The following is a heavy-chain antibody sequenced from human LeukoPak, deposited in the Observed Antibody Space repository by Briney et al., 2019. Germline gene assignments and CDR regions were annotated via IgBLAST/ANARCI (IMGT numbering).Heavy chain of an antibody. Sequence: SETLSLTCAVYGGSFSGYYWSWIRQPPGKGLEWIGEINHSGSTNYNPSLKSRVTISVDTSKNQFSLKLSSVTAADTAVYYCAKDHENWRWLDTWGQGTMVTVSS. J-gene: IGHJ3*02. CDR3: AKDHENWRWLDT. D-gene: IGHD5-24*01. V-gene: IGHV4-34*01. CDR1: GGSFSGYY. CDR2: INHSGST.